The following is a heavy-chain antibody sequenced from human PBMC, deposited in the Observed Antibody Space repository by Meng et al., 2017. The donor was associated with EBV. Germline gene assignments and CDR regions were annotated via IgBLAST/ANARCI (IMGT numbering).Heavy chain of an antibody. D-gene: IGHD3-22*01. CDR3: ARDRGGYYDSSGYYAD. CDR2: IYHSGST. CDR1: GGSISSSNL. V-gene: IGHV4-4*02. Sequence: QVQLQESGPGLVKSSGXLSRTCAVSGGSISSSNLWSWVRQPPGKGLEWIGEIYHSGSTNYNPSLKSRVTISVDKSKNQFSLKLSSVTAADTAVYYCARDRGGYYDSSGYYADWGQGTLVTVSS. J-gene: IGHJ4*02.